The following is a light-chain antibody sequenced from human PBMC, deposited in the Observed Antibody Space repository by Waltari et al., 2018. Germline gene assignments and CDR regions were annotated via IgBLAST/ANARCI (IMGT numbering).Light chain of an antibody. J-gene: IGLJ1*01. V-gene: IGLV2-14*03. CDR1: SSDIGFYNH. CDR3: SSYTTSISYV. Sequence: QSALTQPASVSGSPGQSITLSCTGTSSDIGFYNHVSWYQQHPGKAPKLMIYDVTNRPSGVSDRFSGSKSDYTASLTISGLQAEDEADYYCSSYTTSISYVFGTGTRVTVL. CDR2: DVT.